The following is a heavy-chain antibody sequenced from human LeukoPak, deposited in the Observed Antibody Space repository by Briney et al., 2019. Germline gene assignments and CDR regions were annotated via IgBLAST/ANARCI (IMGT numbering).Heavy chain of an antibody. Sequence: EPGGSLRLSCAASGFTFISYSMNWVRQAPGKGLEWVGRIKSKTDGGTTDYAAPVKGRFTISRDDSKNTLYLQMNSLKTEDTAVYYCTTAGTRYTYADLDAFDIWGQGTMVTVSS. CDR1: GFTFISYS. D-gene: IGHD5-18*01. J-gene: IGHJ3*02. V-gene: IGHV3-15*01. CDR3: TTAGTRYTYADLDAFDI. CDR2: IKSKTDGGTT.